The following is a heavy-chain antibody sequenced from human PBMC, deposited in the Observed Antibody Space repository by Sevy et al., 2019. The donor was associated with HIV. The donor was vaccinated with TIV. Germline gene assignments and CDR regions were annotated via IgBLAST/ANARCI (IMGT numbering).Heavy chain of an antibody. CDR3: ARDRWGGAARPNYFDY. CDR1: GFMFSSDS. J-gene: IGHJ4*02. Sequence: GGSLRLSCAASGFMFSSDSMYWVRQAPGKGLEWVSSISSSSRYIYYADSVKGRFTISRDNAKNSLSLQMNSLRAEDTAVYYCARDRWGGAARPNYFDYWGQGTLVTVSS. CDR2: ISSSSRYI. V-gene: IGHV3-21*01. D-gene: IGHD6-6*01.